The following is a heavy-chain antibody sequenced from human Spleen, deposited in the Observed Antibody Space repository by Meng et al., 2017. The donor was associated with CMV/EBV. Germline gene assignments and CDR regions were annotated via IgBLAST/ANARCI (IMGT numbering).Heavy chain of an antibody. J-gene: IGHJ5*02. CDR1: GFTFSSYS. D-gene: IGHD2-21*02. V-gene: IGHV3-21*01. CDR2: ISSRSSYI. CDR3: ARLVVMTTNLGSGNWFDP. Sequence: GESLKIYCAATGFTFSSYSMNWDRQAPGKGLEWVSSISSRSSYIYYADSVKGRFTISRDNAKNSLYLQMNSLRAEDTAVYYCARLVVMTTNLGSGNWFDPWGQGTLVTVSS.